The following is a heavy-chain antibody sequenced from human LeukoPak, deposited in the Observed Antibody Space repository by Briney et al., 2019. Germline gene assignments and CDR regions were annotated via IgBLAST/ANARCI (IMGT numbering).Heavy chain of an antibody. Sequence: SGTLSLTCAVSGGSISSGNWWSWVRQPPGKGLEWIGEIYHSGSTNYNPSLKSRVTISVEKSKNQFSLNLTSVIAADTAVYYCARGRRYSSRPDVFDIWGQGTMVTVSS. J-gene: IGHJ3*02. CDR1: GGSISSGNW. V-gene: IGHV4-4*02. CDR2: IYHSGST. D-gene: IGHD6-19*01. CDR3: ARGRRYSSRPDVFDI.